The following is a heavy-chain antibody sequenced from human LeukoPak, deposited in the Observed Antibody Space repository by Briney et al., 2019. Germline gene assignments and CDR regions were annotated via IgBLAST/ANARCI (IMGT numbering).Heavy chain of an antibody. Sequence: SETLSLTCTVSGGSISSYYWSWIRQPPGKGLEWIGSIYHSGSTYYNPSLKSRVTISVDTSKNQFSLKLSSVTAADTAVYYCARDGKYYYDSSGYYKEIDYWGQGTLVTVSS. CDR2: IYHSGST. CDR1: GGSISSYY. D-gene: IGHD3-22*01. V-gene: IGHV4-38-2*02. J-gene: IGHJ4*02. CDR3: ARDGKYYYDSSGYYKEIDY.